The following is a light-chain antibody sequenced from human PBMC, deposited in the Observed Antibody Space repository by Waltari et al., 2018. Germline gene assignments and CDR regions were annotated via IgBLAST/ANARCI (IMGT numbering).Light chain of an antibody. V-gene: IGKV1-39*01. CDR1: QTMSSD. CDR3: QQSSTWT. Sequence: DIQMTKSPSALSASVGDRVTISCRASQTMSSDLNWYQQKPGTAPKVLIYAVSNLQSGVPSRFSGSGSGTDFTLTISSLQPEDSATYYCQQSSTWTFGQGTKVEIK. CDR2: AVS. J-gene: IGKJ1*01.